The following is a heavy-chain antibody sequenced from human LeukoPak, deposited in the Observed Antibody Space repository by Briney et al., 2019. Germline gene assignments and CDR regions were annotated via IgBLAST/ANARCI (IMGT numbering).Heavy chain of an antibody. CDR2: IIPIFGTA. J-gene: IGHJ3*02. Sequence: ASVKVSCKASGGTFSSYAISWVRQAPGQGLEWMGGIIPIFGTANYAQKFQGRVTITGGKSTSTAYMELSSLRSEDTAVYYCARDPTGYCSSTSCSDAFDIWGQGTMVTVSS. CDR1: GGTFSSYA. CDR3: ARDPTGYCSSTSCSDAFDI. V-gene: IGHV1-69*06. D-gene: IGHD2-2*01.